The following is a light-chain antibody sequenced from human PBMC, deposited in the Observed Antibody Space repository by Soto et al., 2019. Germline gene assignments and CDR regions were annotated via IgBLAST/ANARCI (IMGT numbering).Light chain of an antibody. CDR2: TAS. CDR1: QSISIY. Sequence: DIQMTQSPSSLSASVGDRVIITCRASQSISIYLNWYQQKPGKAPKVLIYTASSLQSGIPSRFSGSGSGTDFTLTINSLQPEDFATYYCQQSHTRWSFGQGTKVDNK. V-gene: IGKV1-39*01. J-gene: IGKJ1*01. CDR3: QQSHTRWS.